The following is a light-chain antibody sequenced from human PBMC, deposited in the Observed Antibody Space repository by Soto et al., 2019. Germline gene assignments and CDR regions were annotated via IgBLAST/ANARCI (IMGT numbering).Light chain of an antibody. CDR2: GAS. V-gene: IGKV1-13*02. CDR3: QQIKSYPRVT. CDR1: QAISSH. Sequence: AIQLTQSPSSLSASVGDRVSITCRASQAISSHLAWYQQKPGTGPKLLIHGASVLQTGVPSRFSGSGNGPGTDFTLTISSLQPEDFANYFCQQIKSYPRVTFGQGTKVDIK. J-gene: IGKJ1*01.